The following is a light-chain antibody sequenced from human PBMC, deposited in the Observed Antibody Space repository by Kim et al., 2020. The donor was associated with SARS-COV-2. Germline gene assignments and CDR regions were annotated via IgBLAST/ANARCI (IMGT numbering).Light chain of an antibody. CDR3: QQRSNWPRGLT. CDR1: QRVSNY. V-gene: IGKV3-11*01. J-gene: IGKJ4*01. Sequence: SPGERAPLSCRASQRVSNYLAWYQQKPGQAPRLLIFDATNRATGIPARFSGSGSGTDFTLTISTLEPEDFAVYYCQQRSNWPRGLTFGGGTKLEI. CDR2: DAT.